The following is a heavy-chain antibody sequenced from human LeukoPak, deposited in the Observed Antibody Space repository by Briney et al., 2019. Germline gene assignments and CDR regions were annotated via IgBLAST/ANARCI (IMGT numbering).Heavy chain of an antibody. Sequence: ASVKVSCKTSGDTFNNYGISWVRQAPGQGLEWMGWISGYTGNAKYAQKVQGRVIMTTDISTSTAYMELRSLRSDDTAVYYCARDGHRRYYYDSSGYYRGDYWGQGTLVTVSS. CDR3: ARDGHRRYYYDSSGYYRGDY. D-gene: IGHD3-22*01. CDR2: ISGYTGNA. V-gene: IGHV1-18*01. J-gene: IGHJ4*02. CDR1: GDTFNNYG.